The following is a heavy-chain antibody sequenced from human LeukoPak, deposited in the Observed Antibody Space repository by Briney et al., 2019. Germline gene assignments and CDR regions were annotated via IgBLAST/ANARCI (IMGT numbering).Heavy chain of an antibody. V-gene: IGHV1-2*02. CDR3: ARPRVRGVTYAFDI. D-gene: IGHD3-10*01. Sequence: ASVKVSCKASGYTFTGYYMHWVRQAPGQGLEWMGWINPNSGGTNYAQKFQGRVTMTRDTSISTAYMELSRLRSDDTAVYYCARPRVRGVTYAFDIWGQGTMVTASS. CDR1: GYTFTGYY. CDR2: INPNSGGT. J-gene: IGHJ3*02.